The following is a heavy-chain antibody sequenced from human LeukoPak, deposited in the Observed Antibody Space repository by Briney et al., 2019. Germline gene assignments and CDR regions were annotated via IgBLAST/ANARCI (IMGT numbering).Heavy chain of an antibody. J-gene: IGHJ4*02. V-gene: IGHV3-7*03. CDR1: PFIFSGHW. CDR3: AKDLTASGSYYNPFDY. D-gene: IGHD1-26*01. CDR2: IKEDGSER. Sequence: GGSLRLSCEASPFIFSGHWLNWVRQTPGKGLEWVASIKEDGSERQYVDSVKGRFTISRDNAKNSLYLQMNSLRAEDTALYYCAKDLTASGSYYNPFDYWGQGTLVTVSS.